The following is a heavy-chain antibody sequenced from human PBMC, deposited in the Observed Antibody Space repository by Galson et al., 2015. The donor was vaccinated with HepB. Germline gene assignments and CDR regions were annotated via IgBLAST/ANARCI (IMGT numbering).Heavy chain of an antibody. Sequence: SVKVSCKASGYTFTSYGISWVRQAPGQGLEWMGWISAYNGNTNYAQKLQGRVTMTTDTSTSTAYMELRSLRSDDTAVCYCARGLRIAAHPWGAFDIWGQGTMVTVSS. CDR2: ISAYNGNT. CDR1: GYTFTSYG. J-gene: IGHJ3*02. V-gene: IGHV1-18*04. CDR3: ARGLRIAAHPWGAFDI. D-gene: IGHD6-6*01.